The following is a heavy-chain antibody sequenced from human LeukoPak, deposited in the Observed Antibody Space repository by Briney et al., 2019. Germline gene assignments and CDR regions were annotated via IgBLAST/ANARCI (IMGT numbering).Heavy chain of an antibody. CDR1: GFSFSSYG. V-gene: IGHV3-33*01. CDR3: ARDGEIVVVPAALDY. Sequence: PGGSLRLSCGASGFSFSSYGMDWVRQAPGKGLEWVAVIWYDATKKYYADSVKGRFTISRDNAKNSLYLQMNSLRAEDTAVYYCARDGEIVVVPAALDYWGQGTLVTVSS. CDR2: IWYDATKK. D-gene: IGHD2-2*01. J-gene: IGHJ4*02.